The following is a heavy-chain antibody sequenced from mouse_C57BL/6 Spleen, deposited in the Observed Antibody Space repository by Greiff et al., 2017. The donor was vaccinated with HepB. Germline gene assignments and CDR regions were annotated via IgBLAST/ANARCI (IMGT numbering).Heavy chain of an antibody. D-gene: IGHD3-2*02. V-gene: IGHV1-80*01. J-gene: IGHJ4*01. CDR1: GYAFSSYW. Sequence: QVQLQQSGAELVKPGASVKISCKASGYAFSSYWMNWVKQRPGKGLEWIGQIYPGDGDTNYNGKFKGKATLTADKSSSTAYMQLSSLTSEDSAVYFCASQLRLRTRGDYWGQGTSVTVSS. CDR3: ASQLRLRTRGDY. CDR2: IYPGDGDT.